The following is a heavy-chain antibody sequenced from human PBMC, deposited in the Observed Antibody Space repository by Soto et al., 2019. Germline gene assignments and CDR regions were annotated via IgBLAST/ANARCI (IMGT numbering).Heavy chain of an antibody. D-gene: IGHD2-21*02. V-gene: IGHV4-30-4*01. CDR3: ARLVVTASTDVFDI. Sequence: SETLSLTCTVSGVSISSGDYYWSWIRQPPGKGLEWIGYIYYSGSTYYNPSLKSRVTISVDTSKNQFSLRLSSVTAADTAVYYCARLVVTASTDVFDIWGQGTMVTVSS. CDR2: IYYSGST. J-gene: IGHJ3*02. CDR1: GVSISSGDYY.